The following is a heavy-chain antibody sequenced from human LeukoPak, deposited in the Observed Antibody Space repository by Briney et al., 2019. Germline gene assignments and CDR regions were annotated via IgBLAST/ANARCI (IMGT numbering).Heavy chain of an antibody. D-gene: IGHD2-2*01. CDR3: ARVSAGVAPAKEYSWFDP. Sequence: GGSLRLSCAASGFTFSSYWMHWVRQAPGKGLVWVSRIKSDGITTSYADSVKGRFTISRDNAKNTLYLQMNSLRADDTAVYYCARVSAGVAPAKEYSWFDPWGQGTLVTVSS. CDR2: IKSDGITT. J-gene: IGHJ5*02. V-gene: IGHV3-74*01. CDR1: GFTFSSYW.